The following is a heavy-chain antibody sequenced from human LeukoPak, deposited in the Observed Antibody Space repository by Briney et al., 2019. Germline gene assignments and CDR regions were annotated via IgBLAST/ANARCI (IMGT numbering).Heavy chain of an antibody. D-gene: IGHD3-3*01. CDR3: ARSSGYDFWSGYDKNFDY. CDR2: INPNSGGT. J-gene: IGHJ4*02. V-gene: IGHV1-2*02. CDR1: GYTFTGYY. Sequence: GASVKVPCKASGYTFTGYYMHWVRQAPGQGLEWMGWINPNSGGTNYAQKFQGRVTMTRDTSISTAYMELSRLRSDDTAVYYCARSSGYDFWSGYDKNFDYWGQGTLVTVSS.